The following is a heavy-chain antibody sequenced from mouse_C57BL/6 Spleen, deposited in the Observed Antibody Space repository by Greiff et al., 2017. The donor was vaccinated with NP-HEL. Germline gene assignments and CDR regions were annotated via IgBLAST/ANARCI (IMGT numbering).Heavy chain of an antibody. V-gene: IGHV1-18*01. CDR2: INPNNGGT. CDR3: ARRRLYDYEDFDY. J-gene: IGHJ2*01. D-gene: IGHD2-4*01. CDR1: GYTFTDYN. Sequence: EVKLQESGPELVKPGASVKIPCKASGYTFTDYNMDWVKQSHGKSLEWIGDINPNNGGTIYNQKFKGKATLTVDKSSSTAYMELRSLTSEDTAVYYCARRRLYDYEDFDYWGQGTTLTVSS.